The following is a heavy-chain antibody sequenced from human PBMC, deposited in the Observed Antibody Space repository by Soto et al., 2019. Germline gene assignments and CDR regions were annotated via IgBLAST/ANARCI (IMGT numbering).Heavy chain of an antibody. J-gene: IGHJ4*02. CDR1: GFTFRSYS. CDR2: ISSSSTYI. D-gene: IGHD1-1*01. Sequence: GGSLRLSCAASGFTFRSYSMNWVRQAPGKGLEWVSSISSSSTYIYYADSVKGRFTISRDNAKDSLYLQMNSLRAEDTAVYYCARDLTGAKTDFDYWGQGTPVTVSS. V-gene: IGHV3-21*01. CDR3: ARDLTGAKTDFDY.